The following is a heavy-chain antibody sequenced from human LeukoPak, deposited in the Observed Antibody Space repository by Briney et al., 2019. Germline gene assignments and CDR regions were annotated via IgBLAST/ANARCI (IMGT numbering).Heavy chain of an antibody. CDR2: IKQDGSEK. D-gene: IGHD6-13*01. Sequence: GGSLRLSCAASGFTFSSYWMTWVRQAPGKGLEWVANIKQDGSEKYYVASVKGRFTISRDNAKNSLYLQMNSLRAEDTAVYYCARDPPLIAAAGSRYFQHWGQGTLVTVSS. CDR1: GFTFSSYW. CDR3: ARDPPLIAAAGSRYFQH. J-gene: IGHJ1*01. V-gene: IGHV3-7*01.